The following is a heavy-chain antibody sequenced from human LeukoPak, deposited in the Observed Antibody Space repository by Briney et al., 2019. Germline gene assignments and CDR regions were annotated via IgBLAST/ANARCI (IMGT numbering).Heavy chain of an antibody. CDR1: GFTFSSYG. V-gene: IGHV3-30*18. Sequence: GGFLRLSCAASGFTFSSYGMHWVRQAPGKGLEWVAVISYDGSNKYYADSVKGRFTISRDNSKNTLYLQMNSLRAEDTAVYYCAKGAGPDHYYYYYMDVWGKGTTVTVSS. D-gene: IGHD6-19*01. CDR2: ISYDGSNK. CDR3: AKGAGPDHYYYYYMDV. J-gene: IGHJ6*03.